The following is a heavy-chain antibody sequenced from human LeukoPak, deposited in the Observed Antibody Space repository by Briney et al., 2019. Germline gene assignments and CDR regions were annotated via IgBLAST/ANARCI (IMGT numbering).Heavy chain of an antibody. Sequence: GGSLRLSCAAYGFTFISSWMTWVRQAPGKGLEWVGRIRSTPDGGATDYAAPVKGRFTISRDDSKNTLYLQMSSLRTEDTAVYYCATDLHFGYCTVTSCANYWGQGTLVTVSS. CDR2: IRSTPDGGAT. CDR1: GFTFISSW. D-gene: IGHD2-2*03. V-gene: IGHV3-15*07. CDR3: ATDLHFGYCTVTSCANY. J-gene: IGHJ4*02.